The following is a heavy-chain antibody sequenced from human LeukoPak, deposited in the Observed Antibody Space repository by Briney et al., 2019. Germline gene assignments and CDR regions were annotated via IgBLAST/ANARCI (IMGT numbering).Heavy chain of an antibody. CDR1: GYNFPIYW. J-gene: IGHJ6*03. D-gene: IGHD6-13*01. CDR2: IYPDDSNT. Sequence: HGESLKISCQGSGYNFPIYWIGWVRQMPGKGLEWMGIIYPDDSNTIYSPSFQGQVTISADKSISTAYLEWSSLKASDTAMYYCARQGAAGKYYYYYMDVWGKGTTVTVSS. CDR3: ARQGAAGKYYYYYMDV. V-gene: IGHV5-51*01.